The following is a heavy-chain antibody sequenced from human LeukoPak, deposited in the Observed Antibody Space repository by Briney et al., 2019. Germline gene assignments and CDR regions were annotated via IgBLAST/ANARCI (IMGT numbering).Heavy chain of an antibody. V-gene: IGHV4-34*01. Sequence: SETLSLTCAVYGGSFSGYYWSWIRQPPGKGLEWIGEINHSGSTNYNPSLTRRVTISVDTSKTQFSLKLSSVTAADTAVYYCARGGRISWIQLFDYWGQGTLVTVSS. CDR2: INHSGST. CDR1: GGSFSGYY. J-gene: IGHJ4*02. D-gene: IGHD5-18*01. CDR3: ARGGRISWIQLFDY.